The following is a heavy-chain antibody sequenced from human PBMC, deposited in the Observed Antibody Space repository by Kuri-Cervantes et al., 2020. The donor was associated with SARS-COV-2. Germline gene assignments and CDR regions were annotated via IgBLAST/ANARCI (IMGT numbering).Heavy chain of an antibody. CDR2: IIPIFGTA. CDR1: GGTFSSYA. D-gene: IGHD2-2*01. J-gene: IGHJ6*02. Sequence: SVKVFCKASGGTFSSYAISWVRQAPGQGLEWMGGIIPIFGTANYAQKFQGRVTITADESTSTAYMELSRLRSDDTAVYYCARELVVVPAAEQNWYYYYGMDVWGQGTTVTVSS. V-gene: IGHV1-69*13. CDR3: ARELVVVPAAEQNWYYYYGMDV.